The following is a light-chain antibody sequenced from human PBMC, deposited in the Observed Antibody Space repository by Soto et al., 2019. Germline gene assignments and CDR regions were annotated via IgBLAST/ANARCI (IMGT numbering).Light chain of an antibody. CDR3: HQYGGARWT. J-gene: IGKJ1*01. CDR1: QSVVTNS. V-gene: IGKV3-20*01. CDR2: GAS. Sequence: EIVLTRSPGTLSLSPGERATLSCRASQSVVTNSLAWYQQKPGQAPRLIIYGASNRATGIPDRFSGRGSGTDFTLTISRLEPEDGAVYYCHQYGGARWTFGQGTKVEIK.